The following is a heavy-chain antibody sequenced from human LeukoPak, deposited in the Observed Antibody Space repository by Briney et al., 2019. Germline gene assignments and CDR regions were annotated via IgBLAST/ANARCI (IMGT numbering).Heavy chain of an antibody. D-gene: IGHD3-10*01. Sequence: SETLSLTCTVSGGSLRSSGYYWGWIRQPPGKGLEWIGSIYYSGSTYYNPSLKSRVTISVDTSKNQFSLKLSSVTAADTAVYYCARVLWSENWFDPWGQGTLVTVSS. V-gene: IGHV4-39*07. CDR2: IYYSGST. J-gene: IGHJ5*02. CDR3: ARVLWSENWFDP. CDR1: GGSLRSSGYY.